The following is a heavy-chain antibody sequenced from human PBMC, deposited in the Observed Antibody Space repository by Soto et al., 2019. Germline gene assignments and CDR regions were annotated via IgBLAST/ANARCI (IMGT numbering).Heavy chain of an antibody. J-gene: IGHJ4*02. CDR2: ITSDGRT. V-gene: IGHV3-23*01. CDR1: GFTFSTYP. Sequence: GGSLRLSCAASGFTFSTYPMSWVRQAPGKGLAWISTITSDGRTYYADSVRGRFTISRDNSRNTLSLQMNSLRAEDTAVYYCAKDTLPIPITGTTRNAFDYWGQGTLVTVYS. D-gene: IGHD1-7*01. CDR3: AKDTLPIPITGTTRNAFDY.